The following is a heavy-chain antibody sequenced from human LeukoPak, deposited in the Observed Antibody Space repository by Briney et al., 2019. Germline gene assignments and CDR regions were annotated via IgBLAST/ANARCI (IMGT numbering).Heavy chain of an antibody. V-gene: IGHV4-59*01. J-gene: IGHJ6*02. D-gene: IGHD3-10*01. Sequence: PSETLSLTCTVSGGSISSYYWSWIRQPPGKGLEWIGYIYYSGSTNYNPSLKSRVTISVDTSKNQFSLKLSSVTAADTAAYYCARDQVTMVRGVKYYYGMDVWGQGTTVTVSS. CDR3: ARDQVTMVRGVKYYYGMDV. CDR1: GGSISSYY. CDR2: IYYSGST.